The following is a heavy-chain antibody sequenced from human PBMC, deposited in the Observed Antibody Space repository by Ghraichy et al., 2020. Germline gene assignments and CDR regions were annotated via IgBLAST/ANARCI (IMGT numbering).Heavy chain of an antibody. V-gene: IGHV3-21*01. CDR3: ARDYYDSSGPSYYFDY. D-gene: IGHD3-22*01. Sequence: GALRLSCAASGFTFSSYSMNWVRQAPGKGLEWVSSISSSSSYIYYADSVKGRFTISRDNAKNSLYLQMNSLRAEDTAVYYCARDYYDSSGPSYYFDYWGQGTLVTVSS. J-gene: IGHJ4*02. CDR1: GFTFSSYS. CDR2: ISSSSSYI.